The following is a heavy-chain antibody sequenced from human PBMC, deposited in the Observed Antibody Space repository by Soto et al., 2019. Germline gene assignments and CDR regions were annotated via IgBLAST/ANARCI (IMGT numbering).Heavy chain of an antibody. Sequence: QVQLVQSGAEVKKPGASVRVSCQTSAYTFTNYAVTWVRQAPGQGLEWMGWISGVNGNTIYAQKFQGRVTMTTDTSTRKAYMELRSLRSDDTAVYYCATGLLGYCSGGSCYSDSWGQGTLVTVSS. CDR1: AYTFTNYA. V-gene: IGHV1-18*01. D-gene: IGHD2-15*01. CDR2: ISGVNGNT. CDR3: ATGLLGYCSGGSCYSDS. J-gene: IGHJ4*02.